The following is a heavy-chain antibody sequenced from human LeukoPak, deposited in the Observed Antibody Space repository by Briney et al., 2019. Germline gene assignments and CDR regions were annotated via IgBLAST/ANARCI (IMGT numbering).Heavy chain of an antibody. J-gene: IGHJ4*02. CDR2: INHSGST. Sequence: SETLSLTCAVYGGSFSGYYWSWIRQPPGKGLEWIGEINHSGSTNYNPSLKSRVTISVDTSKNQFSLKLSSVTAADTAVYYCARRWDYLSHFDYWGQGTLVTVSS. V-gene: IGHV4-34*01. CDR1: GGSFSGYY. CDR3: ARRWDYLSHFDY. D-gene: IGHD1-26*01.